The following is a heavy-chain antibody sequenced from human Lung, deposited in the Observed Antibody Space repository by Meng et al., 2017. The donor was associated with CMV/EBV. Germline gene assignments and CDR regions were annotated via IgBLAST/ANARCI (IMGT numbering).Heavy chain of an antibody. D-gene: IGHD3-10*01. Sequence: GESXKISCAASGLTFSDAWMTWVRQAPGKGLEWVGRIKGKTDGETTDYAAPVKGRFTISRDDSKDMVYLQMNSLKTEDTAVYYCSTRRKFRGVDHFDYWGQGXLVTVSS. CDR2: IKGKTDGETT. CDR1: GLTFSDAW. V-gene: IGHV3-15*01. CDR3: STRRKFRGVDHFDY. J-gene: IGHJ4*02.